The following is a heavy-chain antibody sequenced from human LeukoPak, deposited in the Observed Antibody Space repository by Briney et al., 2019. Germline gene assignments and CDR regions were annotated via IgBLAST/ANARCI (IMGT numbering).Heavy chain of an antibody. Sequence: SEILSLTCTVSGDSIGSRYYWVWIRQPPGKGLEWIGSVSLGGSTYYNPSLKSRVTVSVDTFKNQFSLFLSSLTAADTAVYFCARDPDPGGLDYWGQGTLVTVSS. V-gene: IGHV4-38-2*02. J-gene: IGHJ4*02. CDR2: VSLGGST. D-gene: IGHD3-16*01. CDR3: ARDPDPGGLDY. CDR1: GDSIGSRYY.